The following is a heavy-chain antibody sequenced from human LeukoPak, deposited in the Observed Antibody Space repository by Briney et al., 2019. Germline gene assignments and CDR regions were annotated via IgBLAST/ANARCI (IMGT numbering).Heavy chain of an antibody. V-gene: IGHV3-23*01. CDR2: ISGSGGST. J-gene: IGHJ4*02. D-gene: IGHD6-19*01. CDR1: GFTFSSYS. Sequence: GGSLRLSCAASGFTFSSYSMNWVRQAPGKGLEWVSAISGSGGSTYYADSVKGRFTISRDNSKNTLYLQMNSLRAEDTAVYYCAKPSRIAVAGTRGSFDYWGQGTLVTVSS. CDR3: AKPSRIAVAGTRGSFDY.